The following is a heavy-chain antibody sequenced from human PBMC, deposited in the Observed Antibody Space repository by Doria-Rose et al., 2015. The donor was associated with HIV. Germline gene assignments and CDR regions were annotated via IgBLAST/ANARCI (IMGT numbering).Heavy chain of an antibody. Sequence: AEVKKPGSSVKVSCKASGGTFIRYPISWVRQAPGQGLEWMGRIIPVLGIRNYAQKFQGRVTITADESTSTAYIELSNLRSEDTAVYYCATTWSGYYLDYWGQGTLVTVSS. V-gene: IGHV1-69*02. CDR2: IIPVLGIR. D-gene: IGHD3-3*01. CDR3: ATTWSGYYLDY. CDR1: GGTFIRYP. J-gene: IGHJ4*02.